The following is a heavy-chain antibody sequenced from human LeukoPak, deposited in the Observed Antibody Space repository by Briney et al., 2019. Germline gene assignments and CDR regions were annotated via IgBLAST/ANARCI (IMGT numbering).Heavy chain of an antibody. CDR2: IYPGDSDT. CDR3: ARWVGVAAAY. J-gene: IGHJ4*02. CDR1: GYSFTSYW. V-gene: IGHV5-51*01. D-gene: IGHD6-13*01. Sequence: GESLKISFXGSGYSFTSYWIGWVRPMPGKGLEWMGIIYPGDSDTRYSPSFQGQVTISAVKSISTAYLQWSSLEASDTAMYYCARWVGVAAAYWGQGTLVTVSS.